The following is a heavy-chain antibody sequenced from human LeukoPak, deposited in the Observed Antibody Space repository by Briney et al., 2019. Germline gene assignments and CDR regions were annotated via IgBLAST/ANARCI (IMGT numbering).Heavy chain of an antibody. J-gene: IGHJ5*02. CDR2: IYTSGST. V-gene: IGHV4-4*09. CDR3: ARHGMVSWFDP. Sequence: SETLSLTCTVSGGSISSYYWSWIRQPPGKGLEWIGYIYTSGSTNYNPSLKSRVTISVDTSKNQFSLKLSSVTAADTAVYYRARHGMVSWFDPWGQGTLVTVSS. CDR1: GGSISSYY. D-gene: IGHD3-10*01.